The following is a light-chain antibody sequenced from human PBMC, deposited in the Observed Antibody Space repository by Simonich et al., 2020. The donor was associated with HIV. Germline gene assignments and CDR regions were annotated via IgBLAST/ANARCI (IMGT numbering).Light chain of an antibody. V-gene: IGLV2-14*03. Sequence: QSALTQLASVSGSRGQAITISCTGTSSDVGGYNYFSWYQQHPGKAPKLMIYAVSGRPSGVSNRFSGSTSGNTASLTISGLQAEDEADYYCSSYTSSSTWVFGGGTKLTVL. CDR2: AVS. CDR3: SSYTSSSTWV. CDR1: SSDVGGYNY. J-gene: IGLJ3*02.